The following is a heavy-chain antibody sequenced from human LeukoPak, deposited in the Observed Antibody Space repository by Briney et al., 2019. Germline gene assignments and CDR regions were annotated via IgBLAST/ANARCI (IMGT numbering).Heavy chain of an antibody. CDR1: GSSITSTYY. CDR3: ARHSGSGSLSRPFDP. J-gene: IGHJ5*02. V-gene: IGHV4-38-2*02. D-gene: IGHD3-10*01. CDR2: VFQLQTVRS. Sequence: SETLSLTCTVSGSSITSTYYWAWFRQPPGKGLEWIATVFQLQTVRSFYNKSLESRVTMSLDTSQNQFSLRLTSVTATDTAVYHCARHSGSGSLSRPFDPWGQGTLVTVSS.